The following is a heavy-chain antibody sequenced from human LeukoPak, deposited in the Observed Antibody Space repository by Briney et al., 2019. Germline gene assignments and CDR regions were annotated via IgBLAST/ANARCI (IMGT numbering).Heavy chain of an antibody. J-gene: IGHJ6*02. CDR2: ISAYNGNT. D-gene: IGHD2-2*01. CDR1: GYTFTDYY. CDR3: ARDPAPCSSTSCSDYYYYYYYGMDV. V-gene: IGHV1-18*04. Sequence: ASVKVSCKASGYTFTDYYMHWVRQAPGQGLEWMGWISAYNGNTNYAQKLQGRVTMTTDTSTSTAYMELRSLRSDDTAVYYCARDPAPCSSTSCSDYYYYYYYGMDVWGQGTTVTVSS.